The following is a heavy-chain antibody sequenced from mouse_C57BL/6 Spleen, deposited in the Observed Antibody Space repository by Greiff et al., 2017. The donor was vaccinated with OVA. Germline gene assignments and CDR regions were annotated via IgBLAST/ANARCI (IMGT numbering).Heavy chain of an antibody. CDR1: GYTFTSYG. D-gene: IGHD1-1*01. Sequence: EVQLQQSGAELVRPGSSVKMSCKTSGYTFTSYGINWVKQRPGQGLEWIVYIYIGNGYTEYNEKFKGKATLTSDTSSSTAYMQLSSLTSEDSAIYFCARSPTVVATGDWYFDVWGTGTTVTVSS. V-gene: IGHV1-58*01. CDR2: IYIGNGYT. J-gene: IGHJ1*03. CDR3: ARSPTVVATGDWYFDV.